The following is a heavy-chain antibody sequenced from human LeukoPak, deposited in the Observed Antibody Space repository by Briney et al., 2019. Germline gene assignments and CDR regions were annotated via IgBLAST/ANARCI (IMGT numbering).Heavy chain of an antibody. J-gene: IGHJ6*03. CDR1: GYSISRGFS. CDR2: MYHSENT. CDR3: ARNRPPYCSSTSCYPGSYYYMDV. D-gene: IGHD2-2*01. V-gene: IGHV4-38-2*01. Sequence: KPSETLSLTCAVSGYSISRGFSWGWIRQPPGMGLEWIGNMYHSENTHYNPSLKSRVTISADTSKNQFSLKLSSVTAADTAVYYCARNRPPYCSSTSCYPGSYYYMDVWGKGTTVTVSS.